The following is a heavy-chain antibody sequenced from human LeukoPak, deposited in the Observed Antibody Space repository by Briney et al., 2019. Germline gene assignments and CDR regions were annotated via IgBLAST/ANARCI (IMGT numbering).Heavy chain of an antibody. CDR3: AMITVTTGIDS. CDR2: SLHGGNT. V-gene: IGHV4-38-2*02. J-gene: IGHJ4*02. D-gene: IGHD4-17*01. CDR1: GFSISIPYY. Sequence: PSETLSLTRSVSGFSISIPYYWGWIRQPPGKGLEWIGNSLHGGNTFYNPSLRGRLTISLDTSKNQVSMKLSSVTAADTAVYYCAMITVTTGIDSWGQGTLVTVSS.